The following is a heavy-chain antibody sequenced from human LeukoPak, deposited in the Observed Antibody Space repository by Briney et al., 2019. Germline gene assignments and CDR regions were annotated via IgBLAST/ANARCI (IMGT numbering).Heavy chain of an antibody. CDR3: ARETGGVVPAASFDY. CDR2: TSAYNGNT. Sequence: ASVKVSCKASGYTFTSYGISWVRQAPGQGLEWMGWTSAYNGNTNYAQKLQGRVTMTTDTSTSTAYMELRSLRSDDTAVYYCARETGGVVPAASFDYWGQGTLVTVSS. V-gene: IGHV1-18*01. J-gene: IGHJ4*02. CDR1: GYTFTSYG. D-gene: IGHD2-2*01.